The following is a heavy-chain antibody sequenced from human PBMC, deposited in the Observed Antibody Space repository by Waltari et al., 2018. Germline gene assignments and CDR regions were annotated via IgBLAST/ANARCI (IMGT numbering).Heavy chain of an antibody. CDR1: GGSISSYY. Sequence: QVQLQESGPGLVKPSETLSLTCTVSGGSISSYYWRWIRQPPGKGLEWIGYIYYSGSTNYNPSLKSRVTISVDTSKNQFSLKLSSVTAADTAVYYCARGAHGYYSYMDVWGKGTTVTISS. V-gene: IGHV4-59*01. CDR2: IYYSGST. J-gene: IGHJ6*03. D-gene: IGHD3-3*01. CDR3: ARGAHGYYSYMDV.